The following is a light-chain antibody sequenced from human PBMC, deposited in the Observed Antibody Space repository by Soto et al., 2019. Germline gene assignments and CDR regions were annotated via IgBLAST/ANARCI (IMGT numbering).Light chain of an antibody. CDR2: GAS. CDR1: QTVNSY. CDR3: QQYGTSPIT. V-gene: IGKV3-20*01. J-gene: IGKJ5*01. Sequence: ENVLTQGPGTLSFFPGEKNTLSCRASQTVNSYLTLYQQRPGQAPRLLIYGASKRATGIPDRFSGSGSGTDFTLTIIRLEPEDFALYYCQQYGTSPITFGQGTRLEIK.